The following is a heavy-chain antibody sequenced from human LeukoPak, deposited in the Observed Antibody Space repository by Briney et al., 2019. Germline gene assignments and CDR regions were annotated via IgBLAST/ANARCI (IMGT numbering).Heavy chain of an antibody. CDR1: GGSISGYY. CDR3: ARDRSYDTRIVDF. Sequence: SETLSLTCTVSGGSISGYYWSWIRQPAGKGLGWIGRIYTSGNTNYTPSLKSRVTMSVDTSKNQFSLKLSSVTAADTAVYYCARDRSYDTRIVDFWGQGTLVTVSS. J-gene: IGHJ4*02. V-gene: IGHV4-4*07. D-gene: IGHD3-22*01. CDR2: IYTSGNT.